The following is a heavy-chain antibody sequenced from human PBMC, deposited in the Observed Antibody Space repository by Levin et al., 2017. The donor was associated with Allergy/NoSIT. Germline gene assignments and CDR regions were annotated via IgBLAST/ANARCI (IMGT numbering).Heavy chain of an antibody. J-gene: IGHJ6*02. V-gene: IGHV3-74*01. D-gene: IGHD1-1*01. Sequence: GESLKISFAASGFTVNNYWMHWVRQAPGKGLVWVSRINGDGSTTNYADSVKGRFTISRDNAKNILYLQMFSLRAEDTALYYCVRGRPAMDNIYYNYNGMDVWGQGTSVTVSS. CDR2: INGDGSTT. CDR3: VRGRPAMDNIYYNYNGMDV. CDR1: GFTVNNYW.